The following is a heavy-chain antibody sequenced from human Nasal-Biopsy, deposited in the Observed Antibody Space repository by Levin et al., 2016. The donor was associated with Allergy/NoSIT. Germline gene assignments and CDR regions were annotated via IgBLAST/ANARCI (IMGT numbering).Heavy chain of an antibody. CDR1: GYIFNDYY. CDR3: ARGQGYSSGWIDY. D-gene: IGHD6-19*01. V-gene: IGHV1-2*02. Sequence: ASVKVSCKASGYIFNDYYIHWVRQAPGQGLEWMGWMNPNSDVTNFAQKFAQKFQGRVTMTRDKSISTAYMELSGLKSDDTAVYYCARGQGYSSGWIDYWGQGTLVSVSS. J-gene: IGHJ4*02. CDR2: MNPNSDVT.